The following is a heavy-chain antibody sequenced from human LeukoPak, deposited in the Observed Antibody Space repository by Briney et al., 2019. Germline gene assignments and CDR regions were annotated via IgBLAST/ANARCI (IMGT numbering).Heavy chain of an antibody. V-gene: IGHV1-46*01. D-gene: IGHD6-13*01. J-gene: IGHJ4*02. Sequence: GASVKVSCKASGYTFTSYYMHWVRQAPGQGLEWMGIINPSGGSTSYAQKFQGRVTMTRDTSTSTVYMELSSLRSEDTAVYYCARGRSLISSSWYDFDYWGQGTLVTVSS. CDR1: GYTFTSYY. CDR3: ARGRSLISSSWYDFDY. CDR2: INPSGGST.